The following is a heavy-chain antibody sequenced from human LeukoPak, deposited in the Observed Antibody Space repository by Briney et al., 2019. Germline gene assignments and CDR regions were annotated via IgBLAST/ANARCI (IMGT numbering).Heavy chain of an antibody. CDR1: GGSISSYY. CDR2: IYTSGST. D-gene: IGHD3-22*01. V-gene: IGHV4-4*07. J-gene: IGHJ4*02. CDR3: AREGSDSSGYYCDY. Sequence: SETLSLTCTVSGGSISSYYWSWIRQPAGKGLEWIGRIYTSGSTTYNPSLKSRVTISVDKSKNQFSLKLSSVTAADTAVYYCAREGSDSSGYYCDYWGQGTLVTVSS.